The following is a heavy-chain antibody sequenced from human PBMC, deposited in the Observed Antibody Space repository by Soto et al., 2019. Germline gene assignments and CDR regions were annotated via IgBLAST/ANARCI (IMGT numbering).Heavy chain of an antibody. CDR1: GYTFTSYD. CDR2: MNPNSGNT. CDR3: ARGYFGANSGYCMDV. D-gene: IGHD3-10*01. Sequence: ASVKVSCKASGYTFTSYDINWVRQATGQGLEWMGWMNPNSGNTAYAQKFQLSVTLTRNTSISTAFMEMSSLRSEDTAVYYCARGYFGANSGYCMDVLCKGTTVTVSS. V-gene: IGHV1-8*01. J-gene: IGHJ6*04.